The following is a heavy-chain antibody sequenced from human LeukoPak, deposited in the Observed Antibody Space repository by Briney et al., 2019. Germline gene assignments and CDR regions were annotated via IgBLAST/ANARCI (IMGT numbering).Heavy chain of an antibody. CDR1: GFTFSSYS. D-gene: IGHD6-13*01. CDR2: ISSSSSYI. V-gene: IGHV3-21*01. CDR3: ARAGGGAAAVDY. Sequence: GGSLRLSCAASGFTFSSYSMNWVRQAPGKGLEWVSSISSSSSYIYHADSVKGRFTISRDNAKNSLYLQMNSLRAEDTAVYYCARAGGGAAAVDYWGQGTLVTVSS. J-gene: IGHJ4*02.